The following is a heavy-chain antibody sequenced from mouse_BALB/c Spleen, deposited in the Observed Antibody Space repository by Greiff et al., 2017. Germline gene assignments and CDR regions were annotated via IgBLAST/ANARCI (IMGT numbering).Heavy chain of an antibody. D-gene: IGHD2-4*01. CDR3: ARDLYDYGPPWYFDV. V-gene: IGHV5-4*02. CDR2: ISDGGSYT. CDR1: GFTFSDYY. J-gene: IGHJ1*01. Sequence: EVKLMESGGGLVKPGGSLKLSCAASGFTFSDYYMYWVRQTPEKRLEWVATISDGGSYTYYPDSVKGRFTISRDNAKNNLYLQMSSLKSEDTAMYYCARDLYDYGPPWYFDVWGAGTTVTVSS.